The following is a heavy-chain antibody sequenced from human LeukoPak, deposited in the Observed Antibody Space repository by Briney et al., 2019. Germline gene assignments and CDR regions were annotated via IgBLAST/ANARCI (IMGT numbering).Heavy chain of an antibody. CDR2: IYNSGTT. V-gene: IGHV4-39*07. J-gene: IGHJ6*02. D-gene: IGHD2-21*02. Sequence: SETLSLTCAVSGGSIRNSSFYWGWIRQPPGKGLEWIASIYNSGTTYYNPSLKSRVTISVDTSKNQFSLKLSSVTAADTAVYYCARGSVVVTATPTTGMDVWGQGTTVTVSS. CDR1: GGSIRNSSFY. CDR3: ARGSVVVTATPTTGMDV.